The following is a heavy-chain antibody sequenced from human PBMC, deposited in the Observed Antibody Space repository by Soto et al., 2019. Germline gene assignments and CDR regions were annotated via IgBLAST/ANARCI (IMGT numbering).Heavy chain of an antibody. D-gene: IGHD5-18*01. J-gene: IGHJ4*02. Sequence: GSLRLSCAASGFTFSSYWMSWVRQAPGKGLEWVANIKQDGSEKYYVDSVKGRFTISRDNAKNSLYLQMNSLRAEDTAVYYCARAPQLLPAFFDYWGQGTLVTVSS. CDR1: GFTFSSYW. V-gene: IGHV3-7*01. CDR3: ARAPQLLPAFFDY. CDR2: IKQDGSEK.